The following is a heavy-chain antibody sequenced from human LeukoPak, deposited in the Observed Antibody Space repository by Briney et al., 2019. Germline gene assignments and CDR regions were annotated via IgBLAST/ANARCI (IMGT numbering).Heavy chain of an antibody. J-gene: IGHJ6*03. CDR2: IYYSGST. CDR1: GGSISSSSYY. V-gene: IGHV4-39*07. Sequence: TSETLSLTCTVSGGSISSSSYYWGWIRQPPGKGLEWIGSIYYSGSTYYNPSLKSRVTISVDTSKNQFSLKLRSVTAADTAVYYCARTTEGYAGGPGYSYYYYMDVWGKGTTVTISS. CDR3: ARTTEGYAGGPGYSYYYYMDV. D-gene: IGHD5-12*01.